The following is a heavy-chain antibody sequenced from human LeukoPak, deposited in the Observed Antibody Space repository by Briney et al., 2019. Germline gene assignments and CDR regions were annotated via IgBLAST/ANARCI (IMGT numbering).Heavy chain of an antibody. CDR1: GGSISSSSYY. CDR2: IYYSGNT. D-gene: IGHD3-10*01. J-gene: IGHJ5*02. V-gene: IGHV4-39*07. Sequence: PSETLSLTCTVSGGSISSSSYYWGWIRQPPGKGLEWIGSIYYSGNTYYNPSLKSRVTISVDTSKNQFSLKLSSVTAADTAVYYCARDLLLSSVFDPWGQGTLVTVSS. CDR3: ARDLLLSSVFDP.